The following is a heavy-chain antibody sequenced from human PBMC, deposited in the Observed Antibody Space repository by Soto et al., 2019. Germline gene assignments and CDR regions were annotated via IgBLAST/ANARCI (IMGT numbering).Heavy chain of an antibody. CDR2: ISSSVTGT. D-gene: IGHD3-16*02. J-gene: IGHJ4*02. V-gene: IGHV3-23*01. Sequence: PGGSLRLSCAASGFTFSNYAMTWVRQAPGKGLEWVSAISSSVTGTYYADSVKGRFTISRDNSKNTLYLQMNSLRAEDTALYYCAKDYLRASDYWGQGTLVTSPQ. CDR3: AKDYLRASDY. CDR1: GFTFSNYA.